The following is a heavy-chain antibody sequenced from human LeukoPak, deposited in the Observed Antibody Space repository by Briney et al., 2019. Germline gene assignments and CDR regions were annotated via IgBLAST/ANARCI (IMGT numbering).Heavy chain of an antibody. CDR3: ARLDVVVVAATDSRGIDY. D-gene: IGHD2-15*01. CDR2: INPNSGGT. V-gene: IGHV1-2*02. Sequence: ASVKVSCKASGYTFTGYYMHWVRQAPGQGLEWVGWINPNSGGTNYAQKFQGRVTMTRDRSISTAYMELSRLRSDDTAVYYCARLDVVVVAATDSRGIDYWGQGTLVTVSS. CDR1: GYTFTGYY. J-gene: IGHJ4*02.